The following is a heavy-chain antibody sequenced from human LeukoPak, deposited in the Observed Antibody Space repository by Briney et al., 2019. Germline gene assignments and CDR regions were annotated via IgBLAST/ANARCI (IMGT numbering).Heavy chain of an antibody. J-gene: IGHJ4*02. CDR1: GFTFSSYA. D-gene: IGHD2-21*02. Sequence: GVSLTLSCAASGFTFSSYAMRWLRQAPGKGLEWVSAISGSGGSTYYADSVKGRFTISRDNYKNTLYLQMNSLRAEDTAVYDCASSVVVVTDLFDYWGQGTLVTVSS. CDR3: ASSVVVVTDLFDY. CDR2: ISGSGGST. V-gene: IGHV3-23*01.